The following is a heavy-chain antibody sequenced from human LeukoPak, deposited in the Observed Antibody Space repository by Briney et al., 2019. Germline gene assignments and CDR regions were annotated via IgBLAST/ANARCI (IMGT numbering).Heavy chain of an antibody. J-gene: IGHJ3*01. V-gene: IGHV3-43*02. CDR3: ASQTKYYSASAGSYWGAFDL. CDR1: GLTFYDQA. CDR2: SGNDGST. Sequence: GGSLRLSCAASGLTFYDQALHWVRQGPGTGLEWVALSGNDGSTYYADSVRGRFTISRDSKNSLYLEMVSLRTEDTALYYCASQTKYYSASAGSYWGAFDLWGQGTMVTVFS. D-gene: IGHD3-10*01.